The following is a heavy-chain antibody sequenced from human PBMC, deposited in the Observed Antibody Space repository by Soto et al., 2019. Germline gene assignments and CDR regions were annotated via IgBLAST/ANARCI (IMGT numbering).Heavy chain of an antibody. CDR3: ARDQVRAPYYYYGMDV. D-gene: IGHD3-10*01. CDR1: GGSISSGGYY. Sequence: QVQLQESGPGLVKPSQTLSLTCTVSGGSISSGGYYWSWIRQHPGKGLEWIGYIYYSGSTYYNPSLKSLVTISVDTSKNQFSLKLSSVTAADTAVYYCARDQVRAPYYYYGMDVWGQGTTVTVSS. J-gene: IGHJ6*02. V-gene: IGHV4-31*01. CDR2: IYYSGST.